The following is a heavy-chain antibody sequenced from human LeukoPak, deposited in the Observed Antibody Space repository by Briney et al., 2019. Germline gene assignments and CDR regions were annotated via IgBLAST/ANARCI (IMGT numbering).Heavy chain of an antibody. J-gene: IGHJ4*02. CDR1: GFTFSSSW. V-gene: IGHV3-7*03. CDR2: IKKDGSET. Sequence: GGSLRLSCAASGFTFSSSWMSWVRRAPGKGLEWVANIKKDGSETYYVDSVKGRFTISRDNAKNSLYLQMNSLRAEDMAIYYCARGRYSSTTYYFDSWGQGTLVTVPS. D-gene: IGHD6-13*01. CDR3: ARGRYSSTTYYFDS.